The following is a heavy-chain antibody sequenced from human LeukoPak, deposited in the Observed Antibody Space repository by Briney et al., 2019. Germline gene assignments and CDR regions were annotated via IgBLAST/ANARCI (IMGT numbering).Heavy chain of an antibody. CDR3: ARIGYSYGPRGAFDI. V-gene: IGHV4-39*01. Sequence: KPSETLSLTCTVSGGSISSCSYYWGWIRQPPGKGLVWIGSIYYSGSTYYNPSLKSRVTISVDTSKNQFSLKLSSVTAADTAVYYCARIGYSYGPRGAFDIWGQGTMVTVSS. CDR1: GGSISSCSYY. D-gene: IGHD5-18*01. CDR2: IYYSGST. J-gene: IGHJ3*02.